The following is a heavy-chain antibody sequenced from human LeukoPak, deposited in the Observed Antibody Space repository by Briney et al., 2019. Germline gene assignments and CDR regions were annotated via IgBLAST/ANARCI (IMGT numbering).Heavy chain of an antibody. J-gene: IGHJ4*02. D-gene: IGHD2/OR15-2a*01. CDR1: GYSISSGYY. CDR3: ASIYGGSSMGNFDY. CDR2: IYHSGST. Sequence: SETLSLTCTVSGYSISSGYYWGWIRQPPGKGLEWIGSIYHSGSTYYNPSLKSRVTISVDTSKNQFSLKLSSVTAADTAVYYCASIYGGSSMGNFDYWGQGTLVTVSS. V-gene: IGHV4-38-2*02.